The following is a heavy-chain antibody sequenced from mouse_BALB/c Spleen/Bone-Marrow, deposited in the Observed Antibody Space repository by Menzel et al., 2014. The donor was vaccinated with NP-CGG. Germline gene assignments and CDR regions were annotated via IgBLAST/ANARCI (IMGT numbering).Heavy chain of an antibody. J-gene: IGHJ3*01. CDR3: ARHAYYDQTEVSFVY. CDR1: GFTFSNYG. Sequence: EVKVVESGGGLVKSGGSLRLSCAASGFTFSNYGMSWVRQTPEKRLEWVATISGSGSYTFYSDSVKGRFTISRDNAKNNLYLQLSSLRSEDTALYYCARHAYYDQTEVSFVYWGQGTLVTVSA. CDR2: ISGSGSYT. D-gene: IGHD2-4*01. V-gene: IGHV5-9-2*01.